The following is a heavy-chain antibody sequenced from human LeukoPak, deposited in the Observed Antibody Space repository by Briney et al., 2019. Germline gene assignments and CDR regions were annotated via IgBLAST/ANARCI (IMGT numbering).Heavy chain of an antibody. J-gene: IGHJ4*02. CDR2: ISTHSGGT. D-gene: IGHD3-22*01. CDR3: ARVEYSSGRGDY. Sequence: ASVKVSCKAGDYSFIDYGLTWVRQAPGQGLVWMGWISTHSGGTNYAQNFQGRVTLTRDTSTSTAYMDLNNLTPDDTAVYYCARVEYSSGRGDYWGQGTVVTVSS. CDR1: DYSFIDYG. V-gene: IGHV1-18*01.